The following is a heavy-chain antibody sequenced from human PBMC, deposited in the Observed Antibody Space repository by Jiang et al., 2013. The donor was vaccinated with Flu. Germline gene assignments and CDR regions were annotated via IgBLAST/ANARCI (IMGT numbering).Heavy chain of an antibody. D-gene: IGHD6-13*01. CDR1: GYSISSGYY. CDR2: IYHNGIT. J-gene: IGHJ5*02. CDR3: VRSIPNTPMASSSSSGVHPVFDP. Sequence: PGLVKPSETLSLTCTVSGYSISSGYYWAWIRQSPGKRLEWIGSIYHNGITWYNPSLKSRISMSVDTSKNQFSLKLNSVTAADTAVFYCVRSIPNTPMASSSSSGVHPVFDPWGQGTLVTVSS. V-gene: IGHV4-38-2*02.